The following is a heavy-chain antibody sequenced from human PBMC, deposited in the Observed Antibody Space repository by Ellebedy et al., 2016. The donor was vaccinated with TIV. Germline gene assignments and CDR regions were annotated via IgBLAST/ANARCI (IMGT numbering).Heavy chain of an antibody. J-gene: IGHJ4*02. CDR2: IHHSGDT. CDR1: GGSISSSNYY. V-gene: IGHV4-39*07. CDR3: ARESEYSYTLGS. Sequence: MPSETLSLTCTVSGGSISSSNYYWGWIRRPPGKGLEWLGEIHHSGDTNYKPSLKSRLTISVDKAKNQFSLKLTSVTAADTAVYYCARESEYSYTLGSWGQGTLVTVSS. D-gene: IGHD2/OR15-2a*01.